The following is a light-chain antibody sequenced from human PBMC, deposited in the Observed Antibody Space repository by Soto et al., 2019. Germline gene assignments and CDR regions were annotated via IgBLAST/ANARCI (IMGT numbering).Light chain of an antibody. J-gene: IGKJ1*01. CDR2: KAS. CDR3: QQYNSYSWT. CDR1: QSISSW. Sequence: DIQMTQSPSTLSASVGDRVTITCRASQSISSWLAWYQQKPGKAPKLLIYKASSFESGVPSWFSGSGSGTEFTLTISSLQPDDFATYYCQQYNSYSWTFGQGTKVEIK. V-gene: IGKV1-5*03.